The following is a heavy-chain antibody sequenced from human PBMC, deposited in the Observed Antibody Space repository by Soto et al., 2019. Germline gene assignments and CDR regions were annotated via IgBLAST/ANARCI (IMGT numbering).Heavy chain of an antibody. J-gene: IGHJ6*02. CDR3: ARGWGYCSGGSCYRPGPYYYYGMDV. V-gene: IGHV1-69*06. D-gene: IGHD2-15*01. CDR2: IIPIFGTA. CDR1: GGTFSSYA. Sequence: ASVKVSCKASGGTFSSYAISWVRQAPGQGLEWMGGIIPIFGTANYAQKFQGRVTITADKSTSTAYMELSSLRSEDTAVYYCARGWGYCSGGSCYRPGPYYYYGMDVWGQGTTVTVSS.